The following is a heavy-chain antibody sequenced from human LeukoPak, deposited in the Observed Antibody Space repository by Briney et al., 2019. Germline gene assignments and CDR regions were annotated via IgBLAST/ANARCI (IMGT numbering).Heavy chain of an antibody. Sequence: GESLKISCKGSGYSFTSYWIGWVRQMPGKGLEWMGIIYPGDSDTRYSPSFQGQVTISADKSISTAYLQWSSLKASDTAMYYCARLDIVVVPAAINAFDIWGQGTMVTVSS. D-gene: IGHD2-2*02. CDR2: IYPGDSDT. J-gene: IGHJ3*02. CDR3: ARLDIVVVPAAINAFDI. CDR1: GYSFTSYW. V-gene: IGHV5-51*01.